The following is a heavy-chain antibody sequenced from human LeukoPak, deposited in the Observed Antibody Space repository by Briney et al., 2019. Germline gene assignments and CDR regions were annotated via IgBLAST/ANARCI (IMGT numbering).Heavy chain of an antibody. CDR2: ISGSAGTT. V-gene: IGHV3-23*01. CDR1: GFTFSTYA. D-gene: IGHD2-2*01. CDR3: AKGPNGYCSSTSCYADY. J-gene: IGHJ4*02. Sequence: YPGGSLRLSCAASGFTFSTYAMTWVRQAPGKGLEWVSAISGSAGTTYYADSVKGRFTISRDNSKNTLYLQMNSLRAEDTAVYYCAKGPNGYCSSTSCYADYWGQGTLVTVSS.